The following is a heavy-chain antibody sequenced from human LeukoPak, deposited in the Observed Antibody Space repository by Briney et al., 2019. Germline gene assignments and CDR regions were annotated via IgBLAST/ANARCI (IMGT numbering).Heavy chain of an antibody. V-gene: IGHV4-4*07. CDR1: GGSISNYY. D-gene: IGHD2-8*01. J-gene: IGHJ6*03. CDR2: IYTSGST. Sequence: PSETLSLTCTVSGGSISNYYWNWIRQPAGKGLEWIGRIYTSGSTNYNPSLKSRVTMSVDTSKNQFSLKLSSVTAADTAVYYCARHICTNGVCYTNYYYYMDVWGKGTTVTVSS. CDR3: ARHICTNGVCYTNYYYYMDV.